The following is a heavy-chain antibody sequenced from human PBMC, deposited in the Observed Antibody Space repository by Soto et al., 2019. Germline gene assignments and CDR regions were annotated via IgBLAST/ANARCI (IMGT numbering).Heavy chain of an antibody. Sequence: QVQLVQSGAEVKKPGSSVKVSCKASGGTFSSYAISWVRQAPGQGLEWMGGIIPIFGTANYAQKFQGRVTITADESTSTAYMELSSLRSEDTAVYYCASGGDSGSYCPFDYWGQGTLVTVSS. CDR2: IIPIFGTA. V-gene: IGHV1-69*01. J-gene: IGHJ4*02. CDR3: ASGGDSGSYCPFDY. CDR1: GGTFSSYA. D-gene: IGHD1-26*01.